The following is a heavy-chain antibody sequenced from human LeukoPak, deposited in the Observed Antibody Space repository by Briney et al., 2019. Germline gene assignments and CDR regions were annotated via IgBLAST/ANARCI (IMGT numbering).Heavy chain of an antibody. Sequence: PSETLSLTCTVSGGSISSYYWSWIRQPPGKGLEWIGYIYYSGSTNYNPSLKSRVTISVDTSKNQFSLKLSSVTAADTAVYYCARDASGADSYGFDYWGQGTLVTVSS. D-gene: IGHD5-18*01. CDR2: IYYSGST. V-gene: IGHV4-59*01. CDR1: GGSISSYY. J-gene: IGHJ4*02. CDR3: ARDASGADSYGFDY.